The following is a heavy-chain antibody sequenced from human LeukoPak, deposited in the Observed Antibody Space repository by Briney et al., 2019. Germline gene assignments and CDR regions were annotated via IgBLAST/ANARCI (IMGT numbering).Heavy chain of an antibody. J-gene: IGHJ4*02. D-gene: IGHD5-12*01. CDR3: AHSTNSGWNPFVY. Sequence: SGPTLAKPSQTLTLTCTFSGFSLRTSGVGVGWIRQPPGKALEWLALIYWDETERYSPSLKSRLSITKDTSKNQVVLTMTSMDPVHTATYYCAHSTNSGWNPFVYWGQGILVTLSA. CDR1: GFSLRTSGVG. V-gene: IGHV2-5*02. CDR2: IYWDETE.